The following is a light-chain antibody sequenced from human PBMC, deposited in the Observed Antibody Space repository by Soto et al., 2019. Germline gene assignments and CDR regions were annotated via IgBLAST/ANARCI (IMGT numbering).Light chain of an antibody. CDR1: QGISNF. J-gene: IGKJ1*01. CDR3: QKYNSGPGA. Sequence: DIQMTQSPSSLSASVGDRVTITCRASQGISNFLVWYQQKPGKVPKLLIYAASTLQSGVPSRFSGSGSGTDCNLPISILQPEDVATYYCQKYNSGPGAFGQWTQVEIK. CDR2: AAS. V-gene: IGKV1-27*01.